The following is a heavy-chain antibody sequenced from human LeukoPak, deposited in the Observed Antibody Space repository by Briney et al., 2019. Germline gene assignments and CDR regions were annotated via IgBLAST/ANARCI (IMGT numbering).Heavy chain of an antibody. CDR1: GLSLSSGGAA. D-gene: IGHD2-8*02. CDR2: IYCDDDK. CDR3: AHRRLVSIAFDY. Sequence: SGPTLANPTQTLTLTCTVSGLSLSSGGAAVGGFRQPPGKALEWLALIYCDDDKRYSTSLTSRLTTTTDNSKNHVVLTMTNTDPVDTATYYCAHRRLVSIAFDYWGQGTLVTVSS. V-gene: IGHV2-5*02. J-gene: IGHJ4*02.